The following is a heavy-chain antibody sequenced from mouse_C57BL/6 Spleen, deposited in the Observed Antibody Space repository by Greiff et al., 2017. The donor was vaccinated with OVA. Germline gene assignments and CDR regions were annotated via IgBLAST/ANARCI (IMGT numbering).Heavy chain of an antibody. J-gene: IGHJ4*01. CDR2: ISSGGDYI. V-gene: IGHV5-9-1*02. D-gene: IGHD1-1*01. CDR3: TRVAGSSYDYAMDY. Sequence: EVKLMESGEGLVKPGGSLKLSCAASGFTFSSYAMSWVRQTPEKRLEWVAYISSGGDYIYYADTVKGRFTISRDNARNTLYLQMSSLKSEDTAMYYCTRVAGSSYDYAMDYWGQGTSVTVSS. CDR1: GFTFSSYA.